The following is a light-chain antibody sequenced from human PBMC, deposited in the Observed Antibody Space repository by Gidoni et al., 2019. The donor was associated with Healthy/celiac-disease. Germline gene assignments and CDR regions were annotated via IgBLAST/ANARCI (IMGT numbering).Light chain of an antibody. Sequence: SYELTPPPSVSVSPGQTARITCSGDALPKQYAYWYKQKPGQAPVLVIYKDSERPSGIPERFSGSSSGTTVTLTISGVQAEDEADYYCQSADSSGGVFGGGTKLTVL. V-gene: IGLV3-25*03. CDR1: ALPKQY. CDR3: QSADSSGGV. J-gene: IGLJ3*02. CDR2: KDS.